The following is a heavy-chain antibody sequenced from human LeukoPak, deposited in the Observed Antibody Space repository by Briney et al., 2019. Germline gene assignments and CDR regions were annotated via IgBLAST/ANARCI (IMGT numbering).Heavy chain of an antibody. V-gene: IGHV4-59*01. D-gene: IGHD3-16*02. CDR3: AREALRGDYVWGSYRLYYFDY. CDR2: IYYSGST. CDR1: GGSISSYY. Sequence: SETLSLTCTVSGGSISSYYWSWIRQPPGKGLEWIGYIYYSGSTNYNPSLKSRVTISVDTSKNQFSLKLSSVTAADTAVYYCAREALRGDYVWGSYRLYYFDYWGQGTLVTVSS. J-gene: IGHJ4*02.